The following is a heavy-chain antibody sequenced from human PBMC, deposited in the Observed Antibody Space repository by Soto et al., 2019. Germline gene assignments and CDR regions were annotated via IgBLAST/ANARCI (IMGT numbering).Heavy chain of an antibody. CDR2: ISGSGTSI. Sequence: EVQLVESGGGLVQPGGSLRLSCAASGFTFSSYSMNWVRQAPGKGLEWLSYISGSGTSISYRDSVRGRFTISRDNAKNSLYLQIDSLGAEDTAVYYCARSRYNDYWGQGTLVIVSS. D-gene: IGHD1-1*01. V-gene: IGHV3-48*01. CDR1: GFTFSSYS. CDR3: ARSRYNDY. J-gene: IGHJ4*02.